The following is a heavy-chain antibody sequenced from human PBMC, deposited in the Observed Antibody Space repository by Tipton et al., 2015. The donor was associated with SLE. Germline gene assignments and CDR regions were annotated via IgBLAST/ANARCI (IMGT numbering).Heavy chain of an antibody. V-gene: IGHV4-34*01. D-gene: IGHD3-10*01. Sequence: TLSLTCAVYGGSFSGYDWSWIRQPPGKGLEWIGEINHSGSTNYNPSLKSRVTISVDKSKNQFSLKLSSVTAADTAVYYCARDLVRGVSGGYWGQGTLVTVSS. J-gene: IGHJ4*02. CDR3: ARDLVRGVSGGY. CDR2: INHSGST. CDR1: GGSFSGYD.